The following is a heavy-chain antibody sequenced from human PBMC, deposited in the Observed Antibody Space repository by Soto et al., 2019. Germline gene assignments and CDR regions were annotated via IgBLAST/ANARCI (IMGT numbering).Heavy chain of an antibody. CDR2: LSAYKGNT. D-gene: IGHD1-1*01. CDR1: GYTFTSYG. V-gene: IGHV1-18*01. Sequence: QVQLVQSGAEVKKPGASVQVSCKASGYTFTSYGMSWVRQAPGQRLEWMGWLSAYKGNTNYAQKLQRRVTMTTDTSTSTAYMELRSLRSDDTAVYYCARAAASGPTAYYYYYYMDVWGKGTTVTVSS. CDR3: ARAAASGPTAYYYYYYMDV. J-gene: IGHJ6*03.